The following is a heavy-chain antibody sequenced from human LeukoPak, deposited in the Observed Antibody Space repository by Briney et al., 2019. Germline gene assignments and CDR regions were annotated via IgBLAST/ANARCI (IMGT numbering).Heavy chain of an antibody. J-gene: IGHJ4*02. CDR1: GGTFSSYA. D-gene: IGHD1-26*01. CDR3: ARARGELPFDY. CDR2: IIPIFGTA. Sequence: PVPVSFMASGGTFSSYAISWLRQAPAQGLEWMGGIIPIFGTANYPQKFQGRVTITTDESTSTAYMELSSLRSEDTAVYYCARARGELPFDYWGQGTLVTVSS. V-gene: IGHV1-69*05.